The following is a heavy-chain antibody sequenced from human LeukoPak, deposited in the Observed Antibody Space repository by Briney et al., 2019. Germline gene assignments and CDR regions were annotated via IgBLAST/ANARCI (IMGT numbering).Heavy chain of an antibody. V-gene: IGHV4-31*03. CDR1: GGSISSGGYY. CDR3: AREKANYYDSSGYPNDAFDI. J-gene: IGHJ3*02. Sequence: PSETLSLTCTVSGGSISSGGYYWSWIRQHPGKGLEWIGYIYYSGSTYYNPSLKSRVTISVDTSKNQFSLKLSSVTAADTAVYYCAREKANYYDSSGYPNDAFDIWGQGTMVTVSS. D-gene: IGHD3-22*01. CDR2: IYYSGST.